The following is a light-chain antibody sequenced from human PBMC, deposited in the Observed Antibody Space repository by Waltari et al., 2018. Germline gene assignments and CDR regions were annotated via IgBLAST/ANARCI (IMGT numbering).Light chain of an antibody. Sequence: EIVMTQSPAILSVSPGERATLSCRASQGVSNNLAWYQQKPGQATRLLIYGASARATRVPAWFSGRGSGTDFTLTISSLQPEDFAVYFCQHYNAWPRAFGQGTRVEIK. CDR3: QHYNAWPRA. CDR2: GAS. CDR1: QGVSNN. V-gene: IGKV3-15*01. J-gene: IGKJ1*01.